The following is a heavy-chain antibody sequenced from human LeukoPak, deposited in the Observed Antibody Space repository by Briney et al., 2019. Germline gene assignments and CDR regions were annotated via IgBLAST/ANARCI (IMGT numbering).Heavy chain of an antibody. CDR2: IGISSGNT. CDR1: GFPFSDYS. V-gene: IGHV3-48*04. CDR3: ARDHNYAFDN. J-gene: IGHJ4*02. Sequence: GGSLRLSCVASGFPFSDYSMNWVRQAPGKGLEWISYIGISSGNTKYADSVKGRFTISGDSAKNSLYLQMNSLRVEDTAVYFCARDHNYAFDNWGQGTLVIVSS. D-gene: IGHD1-1*01.